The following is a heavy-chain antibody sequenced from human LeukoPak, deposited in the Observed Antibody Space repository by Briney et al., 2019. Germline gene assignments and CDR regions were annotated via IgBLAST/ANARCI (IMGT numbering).Heavy chain of an antibody. CDR3: AELGITMIGGV. Sequence: GGSLRLSCAASGFTFSSYEMNWVRQAPGKGLEWVSYISSSGSTIYYADSVKGRFTISRDNAKNSLYLQMNSLRAEDTAVYYCAELGITMIGGVWGKGTTATVSS. CDR2: ISSSGSTI. D-gene: IGHD3-10*02. V-gene: IGHV3-48*03. J-gene: IGHJ6*04. CDR1: GFTFSSYE.